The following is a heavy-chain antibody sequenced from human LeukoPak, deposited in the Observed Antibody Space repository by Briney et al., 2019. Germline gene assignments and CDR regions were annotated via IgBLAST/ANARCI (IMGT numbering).Heavy chain of an antibody. Sequence: GGSLRLSCAASGFTFSSYAMSWVRQAPGKGLEWVSAINGSGGSTYYADSVKGRFTISRDNSKNTLYLQMNSLRAEDTAVYYCAKGGGWSPAVLFDYWGQGTLVTVSP. CDR3: AKGGGWSPAVLFDY. CDR2: INGSGGST. CDR1: GFTFSSYA. D-gene: IGHD6-19*01. J-gene: IGHJ4*02. V-gene: IGHV3-23*01.